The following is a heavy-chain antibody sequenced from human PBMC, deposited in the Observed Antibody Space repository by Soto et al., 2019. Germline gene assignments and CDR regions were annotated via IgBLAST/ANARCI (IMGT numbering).Heavy chain of an antibody. D-gene: IGHD5-12*01. J-gene: IGHJ4*02. V-gene: IGHV1-69*01. CDR3: ARPVEMATISRSYLFY. CDR1: GGTFSNYA. Sequence: QVQLVQSGAEVKKPGSSVKVSCKTSGGTFSNYAINWVRQAPGQGLEWMGGIIPIFGTANYAQKFQGRVTITADESTTTAYLDLSSLRSEVTAVYFCARPVEMATISRSYLFYWGQGTLVTVSS. CDR2: IIPIFGTA.